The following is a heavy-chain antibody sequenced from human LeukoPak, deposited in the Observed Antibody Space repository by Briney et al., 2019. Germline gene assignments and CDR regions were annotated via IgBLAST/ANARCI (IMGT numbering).Heavy chain of an antibody. CDR2: INSYSSHI. CDR3: ARDPERYLRTGKFDY. V-gene: IGHV3-21*01. J-gene: IGHJ4*02. D-gene: IGHD5/OR15-5a*01. Sequence: GGSLRLSCAASGFTCSTSAMNWVRQVPGKGLEWVSSINSYSSHIYYAASVRGRFTVSRDNARNSVFLQMNSLTAEDTAVYYCARDPERYLRTGKFDYWDQGTLVTVSS. CDR1: GFTCSTSA.